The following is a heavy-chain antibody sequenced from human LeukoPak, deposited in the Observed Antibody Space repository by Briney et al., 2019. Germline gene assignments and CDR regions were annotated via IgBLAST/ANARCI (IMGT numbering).Heavy chain of an antibody. D-gene: IGHD3-9*01. CDR1: GFTISRNY. J-gene: IGHJ6*03. CDR3: ARDTIEAPYNYNHTTV. CDR2: LYSDGST. V-gene: IGHV3-53*01. Sequence: GGSLRLSCAASGFTISRNYMSWVRQAPGKGLEWVSVLYSDGSTYHNASLKGRFTISIDTSKNTLYLQLNTLSAAGTAVYYCARDTIEAPYNYNHTTVGGKGTTVTAS.